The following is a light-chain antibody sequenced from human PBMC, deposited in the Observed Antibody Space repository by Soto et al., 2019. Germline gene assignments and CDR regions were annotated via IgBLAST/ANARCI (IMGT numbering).Light chain of an antibody. CDR1: GSVLNN. CDR3: QQYNYWPGT. V-gene: IGKV3-15*01. Sequence: EILMTQSPATLSVSPGDSATLSCRAHGSVLNNVAWYQQKPGQPPRLLIYGASTRASAIPARFSGSGSGTEFALTISSLQSEDFAVYYCQQYNYWPGTFGQGTKLEIK. J-gene: IGKJ2*01. CDR2: GAS.